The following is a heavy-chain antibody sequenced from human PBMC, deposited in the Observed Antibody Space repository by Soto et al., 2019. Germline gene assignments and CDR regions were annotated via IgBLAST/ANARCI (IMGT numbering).Heavy chain of an antibody. J-gene: IGHJ4*02. CDR3: VQTTGWPGFDF. D-gene: IGHD6-19*01. V-gene: IGHV3-53*01. Sequence: EVQLVESGGGLIQPGGSWGLSFAASGFTSGRKTMTWVRQAPGRGLEWVSVIYGGGTTYYADSVKGRFTISRDNSKNTLYLQMNSLRAEDTAVYYCVQTTGWPGFDFWGQGTLVTVSS. CDR2: IYGGGTT. CDR1: GFTSGRKT.